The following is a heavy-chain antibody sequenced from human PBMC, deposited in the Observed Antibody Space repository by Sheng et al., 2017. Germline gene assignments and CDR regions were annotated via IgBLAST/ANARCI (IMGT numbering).Heavy chain of an antibody. V-gene: IGHV3-23*04. J-gene: IGHJ3*02. CDR2: ISGSGGST. D-gene: IGHD3-22*01. Sequence: EVQLVESGGGLVQPGGTLRLSCAASGFTFSSYGMSWVRQAPGKGLEWVSAISGSGGSTYYADSVKGRFTISRDNSKNTLYLQMNSLRAEDTAVYYCAKDNEPIITMIVVVIGAFDIWGQGTMVTVSS. CDR3: AKDNEPIITMIVVVIGAFDI. CDR1: GFTFSSYG.